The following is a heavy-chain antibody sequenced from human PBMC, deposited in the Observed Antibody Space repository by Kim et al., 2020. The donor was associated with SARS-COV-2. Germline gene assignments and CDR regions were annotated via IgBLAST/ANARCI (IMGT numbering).Heavy chain of an antibody. J-gene: IGHJ4*01. CDR3: AKVGAHCSGGSCHLTYF. CDR2: ISGSGGTT. Sequence: GGSLRLSCAASGFTFSSYVMSWVRQSPGRGLEWVSSISGSGGTTYYSDSVKGRFTISRDNSKNTVFLQVTSLRADDTAVYYCAKVGAHCSGGSCHLTYF. CDR1: GFTFSSYV. D-gene: IGHD2-15*01. V-gene: IGHV3-23*01.